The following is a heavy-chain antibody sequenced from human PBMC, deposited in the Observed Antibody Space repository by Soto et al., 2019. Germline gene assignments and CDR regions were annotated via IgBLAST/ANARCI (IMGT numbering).Heavy chain of an antibody. D-gene: IGHD3-10*01. CDR3: ARGLFGFDS. CDR2: IYPTDYDT. Sequence: GSLKLSCKGSGYSFSTNWIGWVRQKPGKGLEWMAIIYPTDYDTRYSPSFQGQVTISADKSINTAYLRWSSLKASDTAIYFCARGLFGFDSWGQGTQVTVSS. V-gene: IGHV5-51*01. CDR1: GYSFSTNW. J-gene: IGHJ4*02.